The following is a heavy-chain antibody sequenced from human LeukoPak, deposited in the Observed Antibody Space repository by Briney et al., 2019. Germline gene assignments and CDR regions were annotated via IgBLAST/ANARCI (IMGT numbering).Heavy chain of an antibody. CDR2: ISNTGSDT. V-gene: IGHV3-23*01. CDR1: GFTFSNYA. Sequence: GGSLRLSCAASGFTFSNYAMSLVRQAPGKGLDCVSTISNTGSDTYYADSVKGRFTISRDNSENTLYLQMNNLRAEDTAIHYCAKVPYSDYGSGRPPFMDVWGQGTTVAVSS. D-gene: IGHD3-10*01. CDR3: AKVPYSDYGSGRPPFMDV. J-gene: IGHJ6*02.